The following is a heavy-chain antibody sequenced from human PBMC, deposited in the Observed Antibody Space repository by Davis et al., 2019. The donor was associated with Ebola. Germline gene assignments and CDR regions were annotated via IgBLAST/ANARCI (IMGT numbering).Heavy chain of an antibody. V-gene: IGHV1-2*04. CDR1: GYTFTGYY. CDR2: INPNSGGT. D-gene: IGHD6-13*01. J-gene: IGHJ5*02. Sequence: ASVKVSCKASGYTFTGYYMHWVRQAPGQGLEWMGWINPNSGGTNYAQKFQGWVTMTRDTSISTAYMELRSLRSEDTAVYYCARTSHYSSSWYSTFDPWGQGTLVTVSS. CDR3: ARTSHYSSSWYSTFDP.